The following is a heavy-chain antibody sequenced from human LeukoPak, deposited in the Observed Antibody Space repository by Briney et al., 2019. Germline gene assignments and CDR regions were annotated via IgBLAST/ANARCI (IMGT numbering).Heavy chain of an antibody. CDR3: ARDYDILTGHSHGRDV. D-gene: IGHD3-9*01. Sequence: PSETLSLTCTVSGGSISSYYWTWIRQPAGKGLEWIGRIYTSGSTNYNPSLKSRVTMSVDTSKNQFSLKLSSVTAADTAVYYCARDYDILTGHSHGRDVWGQGTTVNVSS. V-gene: IGHV4-4*07. J-gene: IGHJ6*02. CDR2: IYTSGST. CDR1: GGSISSYY.